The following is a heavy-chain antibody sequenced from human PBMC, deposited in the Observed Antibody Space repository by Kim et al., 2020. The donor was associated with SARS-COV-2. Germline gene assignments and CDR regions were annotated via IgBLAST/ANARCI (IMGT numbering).Heavy chain of an antibody. CDR2: ST. D-gene: IGHD1-1*01. V-gene: IGHV4-4*02. Sequence: STNYNPSLKSRVTISVDKSKNQFSLKLSSVTAADTAVYYCARDLGLTTDYWGQGTLVTVSS. CDR3: ARDLGLTTDY. J-gene: IGHJ4*02.